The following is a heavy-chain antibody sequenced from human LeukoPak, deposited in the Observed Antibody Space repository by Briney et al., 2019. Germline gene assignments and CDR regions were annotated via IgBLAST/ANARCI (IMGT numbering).Heavy chain of an antibody. J-gene: IGHJ4*02. Sequence: PGGSLRLSCAASGFTFSSYAMSWVRQAPGKGLEWVSAISGSGGSTYYADSVKGRFTISRDNSKNTLYLQMNSLRAEDTAVYYCAKLGSYDSSGYVDYWGQGTPVTVSS. D-gene: IGHD3-22*01. CDR1: GFTFSSYA. V-gene: IGHV3-23*01. CDR2: ISGSGGST. CDR3: AKLGSYDSSGYVDY.